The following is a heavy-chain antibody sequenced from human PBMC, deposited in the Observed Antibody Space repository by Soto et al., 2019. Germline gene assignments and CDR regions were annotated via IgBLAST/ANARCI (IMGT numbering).Heavy chain of an antibody. Sequence: QVHLVESGGGVVQPGTSLRLSCGASGFSFSSYAMNCVRQAPGKGLEWVAVISHDGSNTYYGDSVKGRFTISRDNSENTLFLQMNSPRAEDTAVYYCAKPYYGAGSYYPDAFDVWGQGTSVTVSS. J-gene: IGHJ3*01. D-gene: IGHD3-10*01. CDR1: GFSFSSYA. CDR3: AKPYYGAGSYYPDAFDV. CDR2: ISHDGSNT. V-gene: IGHV3-30*18.